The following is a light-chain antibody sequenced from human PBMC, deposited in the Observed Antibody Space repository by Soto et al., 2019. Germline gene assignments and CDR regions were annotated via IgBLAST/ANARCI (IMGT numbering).Light chain of an antibody. CDR3: ISYSGSSSSYV. Sequence: QSALTQPASVSGSPGQSITISFSGTSSDVGGYDYVSWYQQNPGKALKLVIYEVSNRPSGVSNRFSGSKSGNTASLTISGLQAEHEADYYCISYSGSSSSYVFGTGTKLTVL. J-gene: IGLJ1*01. CDR1: SSDVGGYDY. V-gene: IGLV2-14*01. CDR2: EVS.